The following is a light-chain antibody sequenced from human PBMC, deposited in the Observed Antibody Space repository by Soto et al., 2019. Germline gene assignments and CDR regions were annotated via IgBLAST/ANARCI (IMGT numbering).Light chain of an antibody. V-gene: IGKV3D-15*01. CDR2: DAS. J-gene: IGKJ4*01. CDR3: QQYNNWPRAT. Sequence: EIVMTQSTGTLSVSPGERATLSCRSSQSFSIHVAWYQQKGGRAPRLLIYDASNRATGIPARFSGSGSGTEFNLTISSLQSEDFGVYYCQQYNNWPRATFGGGTKVDIK. CDR1: QSFSIH.